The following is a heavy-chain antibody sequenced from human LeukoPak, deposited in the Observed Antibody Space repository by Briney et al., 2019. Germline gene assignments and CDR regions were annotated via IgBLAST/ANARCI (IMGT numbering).Heavy chain of an antibody. D-gene: IGHD6-19*01. Sequence: PSETLSLTCTVSGYSISSGYYWGWIRQPPGKGLEWIGSIYHSGSTYYNPSLKSRVTISLDTSKNQFSLKLSSVTAADTAVYYCARVKVAVAGTERYNWFDPWGQGTLVTVSS. J-gene: IGHJ5*02. CDR1: GYSISSGYY. CDR2: IYHSGST. CDR3: ARVKVAVAGTERYNWFDP. V-gene: IGHV4-38-2*02.